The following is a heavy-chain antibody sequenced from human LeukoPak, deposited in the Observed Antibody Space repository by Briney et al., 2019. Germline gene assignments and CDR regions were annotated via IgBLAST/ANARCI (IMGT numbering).Heavy chain of an antibody. D-gene: IGHD3-22*01. CDR3: ARNYYDSSGYYFTTIFDY. CDR2: ISYDGSNK. Sequence: GGSLRLSCAASGFTFSSYAMHWVRQAPGKGLEWVAAISYDGSNKYYADSVKGRFTISRDNSKNTLYLQMNSLRAEDTAVYYCARNYYDSSGYYFTTIFDYWGQGTLVTVSS. J-gene: IGHJ4*02. CDR1: GFTFSSYA. V-gene: IGHV3-30-3*01.